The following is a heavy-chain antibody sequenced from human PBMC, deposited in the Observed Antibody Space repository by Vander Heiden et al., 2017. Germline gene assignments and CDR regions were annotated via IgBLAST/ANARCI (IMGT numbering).Heavy chain of an antibody. CDR2: ISSSSSYI. CDR1: GFPFSSYS. Sequence: EVQLVESGGGLVKPGGSLRLSCAASGFPFSSYSMNWVRQAPGKGLEWVSSISSSSSYIYYADSVKGRFTISRDNAKNSLYLQMNSLRAEDTAVYYCARADLAVAGTFDYWGQGTLVTVSS. J-gene: IGHJ4*02. CDR3: ARADLAVAGTFDY. D-gene: IGHD6-19*01. V-gene: IGHV3-21*01.